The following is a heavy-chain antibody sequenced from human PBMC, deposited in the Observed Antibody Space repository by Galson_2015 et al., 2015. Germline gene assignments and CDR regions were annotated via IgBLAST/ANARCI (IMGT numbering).Heavy chain of an antibody. CDR1: GFTFNSYA. J-gene: IGHJ4*02. V-gene: IGHV3-23*01. Sequence: SLILSCAASGFTFNSYAMSWVRQAPGTGLAWVSAISCSGSCTYSADSVKGRFPISRDDSRYTLSLHMNSLRAEDTAVYYCAKGITVAWLYYFDYWGQGTLATVSS. D-gene: IGHD6-19*01. CDR3: AKGITVAWLYYFDY. CDR2: ISCSGSCT.